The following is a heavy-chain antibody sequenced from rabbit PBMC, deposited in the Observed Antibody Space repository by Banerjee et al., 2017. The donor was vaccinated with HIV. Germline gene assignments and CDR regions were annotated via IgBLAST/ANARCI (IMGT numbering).Heavy chain of an antibody. CDR1: SNW. J-gene: IGHJ4*01. V-gene: IGHV1S7*01. Sequence: SNWICWVRQAPGKGLEWIGYIDPIFGTTAYATWVNDRFTISRDNAQNTVFLQLNSLTAADTATYFCVREVAAKFSLWGPGTLVTVS. CDR3: VREVAAKFSL. D-gene: IGHD4-1*01. CDR2: IDPIFGTT.